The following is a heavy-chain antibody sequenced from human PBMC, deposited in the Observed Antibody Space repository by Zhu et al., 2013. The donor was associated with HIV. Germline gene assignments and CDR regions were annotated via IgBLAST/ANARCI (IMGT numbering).Heavy chain of an antibody. D-gene: IGHD3-10*01. CDR1: GASISNTNW. J-gene: IGHJ6*02. CDR3: ARWRYNQGPYGSGRAYYYYGMDV. Sequence: QVQLLESGPGLVKPSGSLSLTCAVSGASISNTNWWTWVRQPPGKGLEWIGEIFHNENTNYNPSLKSRVSISIDRSKNQFSLKLSSVTAADTAVYYCARWRYNQGPYGSGRAYYYYGMDVWGQGTTGHRLL. V-gene: IGHV4-4*02. CDR2: IFHNENT.